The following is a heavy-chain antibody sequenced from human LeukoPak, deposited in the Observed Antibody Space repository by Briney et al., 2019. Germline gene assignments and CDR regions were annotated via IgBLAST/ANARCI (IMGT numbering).Heavy chain of an antibody. V-gene: IGHV3-23*01. CDR1: GFTFSSYA. CDR2: ISGSGGST. J-gene: IGHJ1*01. CDR3: AKDSSSWYRNFQH. Sequence: GGSLRLSCAASGFTFSSYAMSWVRQAPGKGLEWVSAISGSGGSTCYADSVKGRFTISRGNSKNTLYLQMNSLRAEDTAVYYCAKDSSSWYRNFQHWGQGTLVTVSS. D-gene: IGHD6-13*01.